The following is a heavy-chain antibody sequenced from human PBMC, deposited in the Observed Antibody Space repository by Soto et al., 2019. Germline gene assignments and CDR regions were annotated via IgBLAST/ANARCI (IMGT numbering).Heavy chain of an antibody. Sequence: QVQLVQSGAEVKEPGASVKVSCKASGYTFVNFDFNWVRQAAGQGLEWMGWMNPDSGNTDYARKFQGRVTMTSDTSMSTAYMELSSLTSDDTAVYYCATCTSGESCYAYYFDHWGQGTPVTVSS. V-gene: IGHV1-8*01. D-gene: IGHD2-15*01. CDR3: ATCTSGESCYAYYFDH. CDR2: MNPDSGNT. J-gene: IGHJ4*02. CDR1: GYTFVNFD.